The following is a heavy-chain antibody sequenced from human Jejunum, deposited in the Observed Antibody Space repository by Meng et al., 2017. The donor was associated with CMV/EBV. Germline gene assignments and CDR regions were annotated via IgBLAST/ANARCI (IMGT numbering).Heavy chain of an antibody. CDR3: ARGFLNGYQPFDY. CDR2: IIAIFKTP. D-gene: IGHD5-24*01. V-gene: IGHV1-69*01. Sequence: QVQCRQSGAEVKEPGSSMKVSCKSSGGSVNNYAFNWVRQAPGQGLEWMGGIIAIFKTPNYAQKFQGRLTITADESTGTSYMELTSLTSEDTAVYYCARGFLNGYQPFDYWGQGTLVTVSS. J-gene: IGHJ4*02. CDR1: GGSVNNYA.